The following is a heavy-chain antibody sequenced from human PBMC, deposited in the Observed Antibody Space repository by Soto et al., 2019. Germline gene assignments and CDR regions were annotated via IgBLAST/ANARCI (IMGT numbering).Heavy chain of an antibody. CDR2: IKQDGSEK. D-gene: IGHD6-6*01. J-gene: IGHJ6*02. CDR3: VISCGMYV. Sequence: EVQLVESGGGLVQPGGPLRLSCAASGFTSSSYWMSWVRQAPGKGLEWVANIKQDGSEKYYVDFVSGRFNISRNNAKNPLYLPMNSLRVDETAVYSCVISCGMYVSRQGTTAIDSS. V-gene: IGHV3-7*01. CDR1: GFTSSSYW.